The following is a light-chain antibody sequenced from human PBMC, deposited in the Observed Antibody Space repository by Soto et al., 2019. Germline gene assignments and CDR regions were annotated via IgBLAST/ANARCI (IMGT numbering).Light chain of an antibody. CDR3: QQRDNRT. J-gene: IGKJ1*01. V-gene: IGKV3-11*01. CDR2: DAS. CDR1: QSFSNY. Sequence: EIVLTQSPATLSLSPGERATLSCRASQSFSNYLAWYQQKPGQAPRLLIYDASTRATGIPARFSGSGSGTDFTLTISSLEPEDFAVYYCQQRDNRTFGQGTKVEMK.